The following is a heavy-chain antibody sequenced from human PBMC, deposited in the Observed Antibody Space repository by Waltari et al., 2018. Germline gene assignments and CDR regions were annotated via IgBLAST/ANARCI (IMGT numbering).Heavy chain of an antibody. CDR2: IYYSGTT. CDR1: GGSIRSSSYS. D-gene: IGHD4-17*01. CDR3: ARGESFYDYGDYGLDAFDI. Sequence: QLQLQESGPGLVKPSETLSLTCTVSGGSIRSSSYSWGWIRQPPGKGLEWIGTIYYSGTTYYNPSLKSRVTISVDTSKKQFSLKLRSVTAPDTAVYYCARGESFYDYGDYGLDAFDIWGQGTMVTVSS. V-gene: IGHV4-39*01. J-gene: IGHJ3*02.